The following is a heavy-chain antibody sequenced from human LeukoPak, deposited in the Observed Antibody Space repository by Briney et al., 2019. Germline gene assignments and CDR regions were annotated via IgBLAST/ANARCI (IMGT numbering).Heavy chain of an antibody. CDR1: GFTFSSYA. V-gene: IGHV3-23*01. CDR3: AKEHEPYYYDSSGYDY. J-gene: IGHJ4*02. CDR2: ISGSGGST. D-gene: IGHD3-22*01. Sequence: GSLRLSCAASGFTFSSYAMGWVRQAPGKGLEWVSAISGSGGSTYYADSVKGRFTISRDNSKNTLYLQMNSLRAEDTAVYYCAKEHEPYYYDSSGYDYWGQGTLVTVSS.